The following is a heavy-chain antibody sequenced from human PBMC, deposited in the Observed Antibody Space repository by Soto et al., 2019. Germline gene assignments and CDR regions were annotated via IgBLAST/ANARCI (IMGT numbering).Heavy chain of an antibody. CDR2: ICTSGSTI. CDR3: ARVVVPLAGRTGADFGFDP. J-gene: IGHJ5*02. V-gene: IGHV3-48*03. D-gene: IGHD2-21*01. Sequence: EVQLAESGGGLVQPGGSLRLSCAASGFTFSSYEFNWVRQAPGKGLEWISHICTSGSTIYYADSVKGRFTISRDNAKSSLYLQMNSLRVEDTGIYYCARVVVPLAGRTGADFGFDPWGQGILVTVSS. CDR1: GFTFSSYE.